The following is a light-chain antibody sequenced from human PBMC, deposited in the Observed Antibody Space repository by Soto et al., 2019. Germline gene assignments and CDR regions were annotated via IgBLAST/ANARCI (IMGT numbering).Light chain of an antibody. CDR1: QSVSSSS. CDR2: DAF. J-gene: IGKJ2*01. CDR3: QHYCSTPPKYT. V-gene: IGKV3-20*01. Sequence: EIVLTQSPGTLSLPPGERATLSCRASQSVSSSSLAWYQHRPGQAPRLLIYDAFSRATDIPDRFSGSGSGTDFTLTIIRLEPEDFAVYYCQHYCSTPPKYTFGQGTKLEI.